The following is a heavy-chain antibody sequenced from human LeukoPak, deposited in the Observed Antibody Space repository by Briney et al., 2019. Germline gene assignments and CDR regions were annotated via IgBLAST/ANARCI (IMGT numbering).Heavy chain of an antibody. V-gene: IGHV4-4*09. CDR2: IYTSGST. Sequence: SETLSLTCTVSGGSISPYYWSWIWQPPGKGPEWIGAIYTSGSTNYNPSLKSRVTMSVDTSKNQFSLNLDSVTAADSAVYYCARHAPPYRGSFSYYYYYMDVWGKGTTVTVSS. CDR3: ARHAPPYRGSFSYYYYYMDV. D-gene: IGHD1-26*01. J-gene: IGHJ6*03. CDR1: GGSISPYY.